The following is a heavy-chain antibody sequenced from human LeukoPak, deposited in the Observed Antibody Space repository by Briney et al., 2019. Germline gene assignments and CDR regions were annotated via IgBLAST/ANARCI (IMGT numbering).Heavy chain of an antibody. CDR2: ISSSNNTI. CDR3: ARVDNCSGGSCYWLGYFDY. V-gene: IGHV3-11*01. D-gene: IGHD2-15*01. Sequence: GGSLRLSCAASGFTFSDYYMSWIRQAPGKGLEWVSYISSSNNTIYYADSVKGRFTISRDNAKNSLYLQMNSLGAEDTAVYYCARVDNCSGGSCYWLGYFDYWGQGTLVTVSS. CDR1: GFTFSDYY. J-gene: IGHJ4*02.